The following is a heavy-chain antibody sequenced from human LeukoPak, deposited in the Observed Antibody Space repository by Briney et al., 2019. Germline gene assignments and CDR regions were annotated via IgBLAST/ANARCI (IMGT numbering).Heavy chain of an antibody. D-gene: IGHD3-10*01. J-gene: IGHJ4*02. CDR3: ARQVYRTGYYGSGSYYNPRYFDY. Sequence: SETLSLTCAVYGGSFSGYYWSWIRQPPGKGLEWIGEINHSGSTNYNPSLKSRVTISVDTSKNQFSLKLSSVTAADTAVYYCARQVYRTGYYGSGSYYNPRYFDYWGQGTLVTVSS. V-gene: IGHV4-34*01. CDR1: GGSFSGYY. CDR2: INHSGST.